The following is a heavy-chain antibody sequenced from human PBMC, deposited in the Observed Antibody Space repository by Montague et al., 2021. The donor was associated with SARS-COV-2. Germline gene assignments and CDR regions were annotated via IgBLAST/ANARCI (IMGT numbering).Heavy chain of an antibody. CDR1: GFTFDDYA. J-gene: IGHJ4*02. CDR3: ARRGYSTSWPLDY. CDR2: INSDGSFT. D-gene: IGHD6-13*01. V-gene: IGHV3-74*01. Sequence: SLRLSCAASGFTFDDYAMHWVRQAPGEGLVWVSRINSDGSFTGYADSVKGRFTISKDNAKNTLYLQMKSLRVEDTAVYYCARRGYSTSWPLDYWGQGTLVTVSS.